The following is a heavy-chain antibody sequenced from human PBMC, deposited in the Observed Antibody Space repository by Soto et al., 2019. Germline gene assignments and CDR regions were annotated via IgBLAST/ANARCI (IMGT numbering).Heavy chain of an antibody. D-gene: IGHD4-17*01. J-gene: IGHJ4*02. Sequence: QVLLLQSGSEVTKAGSSVKVACKASGDAFKSYAINWVRQAPGQGLEYMGRIIPSYDRTKYAQKFQGRLTVTADMYTSPVYMELGSLRSEDTAVYYCARDPTNDYGDDTFDYWGQGTKVIVSS. CDR2: IIPSYDRT. CDR3: ARDPTNDYGDDTFDY. V-gene: IGHV1-69*06. CDR1: GDAFKSYA.